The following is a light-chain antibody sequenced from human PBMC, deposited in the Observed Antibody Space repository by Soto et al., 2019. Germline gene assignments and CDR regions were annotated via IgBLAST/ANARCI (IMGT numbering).Light chain of an antibody. J-gene: IGKJ4*02. CDR3: QQYNNWPTRT. CDR1: HTLXNN. CDR2: GQS. Sequence: VMTQAAATLSVSPGERATLSCRASHTLXNNVVWYEVKEGQVPRLLIXGQSTRAAEVPARFSGGGSGKEFTLTISSLQSEDFAVYYCQQYNNWPTRTFGGGTKVDIK. V-gene: IGKV3-15*01.